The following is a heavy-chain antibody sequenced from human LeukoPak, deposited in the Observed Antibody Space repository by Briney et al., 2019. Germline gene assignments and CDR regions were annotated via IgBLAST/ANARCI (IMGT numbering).Heavy chain of an antibody. D-gene: IGHD2-2*01. Sequence: PGGSLRLSCAASGFTFSSYAMNWVRQAPGKGLEWVSFISGSGDTTYYADSVKGRFTISRDRSKNTLYLQMNSLRAEDTAVYYCARDVYCSSTSCYEFDYWGQGTLVTVSS. V-gene: IGHV3-23*01. J-gene: IGHJ4*02. CDR2: ISGSGDTT. CDR1: GFTFSSYA. CDR3: ARDVYCSSTSCYEFDY.